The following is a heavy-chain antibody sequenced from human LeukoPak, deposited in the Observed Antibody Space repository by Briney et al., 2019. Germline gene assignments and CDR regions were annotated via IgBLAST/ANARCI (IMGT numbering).Heavy chain of an antibody. CDR2: ISYDGSNK. J-gene: IGHJ6*04. Sequence: GGSLRLSCAASGFTFSSYGMHWVRQAPGKGLEWVAVISYDGSNKYYADSVKGRFTISRDNSKNTLYLQMNSLRAEDTAVYCCAKTPLDYYCGMDVWGKGTTVTVSS. CDR3: AKTPLDYYCGMDV. V-gene: IGHV3-30*18. CDR1: GFTFSSYG.